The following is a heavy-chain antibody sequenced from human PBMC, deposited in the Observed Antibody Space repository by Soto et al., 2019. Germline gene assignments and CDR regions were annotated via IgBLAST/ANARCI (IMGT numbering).Heavy chain of an antibody. CDR2: IFHSGST. CDR1: GGSISSSNW. Sequence: QVQLQESGPRLVKASGTLSLTCAVSGGSISSSNWWSWVRQPPGKGLEWLGEIFHSGSTNYNPSLKSRVAISVDKSKTQFSLKLSSVTAADTAVYYCARTSGIGFDFDYWGQGALVTVSS. D-gene: IGHD2-2*01. CDR3: ARTSGIGFDFDY. J-gene: IGHJ4*02. V-gene: IGHV4-4*02.